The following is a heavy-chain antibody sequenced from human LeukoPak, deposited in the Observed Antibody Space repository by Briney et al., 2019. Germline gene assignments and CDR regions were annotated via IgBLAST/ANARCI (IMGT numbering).Heavy chain of an antibody. D-gene: IGHD3-22*01. CDR1: GFTVSSNY. V-gene: IGHV3-23*01. Sequence: GGSLRLSCAASGFTVSSNYMSWVRQAPGKGLEWVSAISGSGGSTYYADSVKGRFTISRDNSKNTLYLQMNSLRAEDTAVYYCAARSTYYYDSSGSHWGQGTLVTVSS. CDR3: AARSTYYYDSSGSH. J-gene: IGHJ4*02. CDR2: ISGSGGST.